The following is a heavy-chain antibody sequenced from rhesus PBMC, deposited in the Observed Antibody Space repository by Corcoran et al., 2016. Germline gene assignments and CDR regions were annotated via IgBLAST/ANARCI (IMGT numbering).Heavy chain of an antibody. CDR1: GFAFSSYG. D-gene: IGHD4-17*01. V-gene: IGHV3S5*01. CDR3: AKADVGYSNYVDY. CDR2: ISYTGGST. J-gene: IGHJ4*01. Sequence: EVQQVETGGGLVQPGGSLRLSCAASGFAFSSYGMSWARQAPGKGLEWVSVISYTGGSTYYADSVQGRFTISRDNSKNTLSLQMNSLRAEDTAVYYCAKADVGYSNYVDYWGQGVLVTVSS.